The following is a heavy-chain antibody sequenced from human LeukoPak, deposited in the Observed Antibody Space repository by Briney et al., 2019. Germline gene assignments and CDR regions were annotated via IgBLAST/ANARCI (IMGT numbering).Heavy chain of an antibody. Sequence: SETLSLTCTVSGGSISSTAYYWGWIRQPPGKGLEWIGSIYYSGNTYYNPSLKSRVTISIDTSINQFSLKLSSVTAADRAVYYCARRFYYDSSGYRFDYWGQGTLVTVSS. V-gene: IGHV4-39*01. CDR1: GGSISSTAYY. J-gene: IGHJ4*02. CDR3: ARRFYYDSSGYRFDY. CDR2: IYYSGNT. D-gene: IGHD3-22*01.